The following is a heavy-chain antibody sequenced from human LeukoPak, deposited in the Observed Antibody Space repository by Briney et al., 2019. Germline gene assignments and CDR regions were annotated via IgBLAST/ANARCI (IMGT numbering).Heavy chain of an antibody. D-gene: IGHD3-9*01. CDR3: AKWGDYDVLTGYYDSDY. J-gene: IGHJ4*02. CDR2: VSGRDTST. CDR1: GFTFSNYA. V-gene: IGHV3-23*01. Sequence: PGGSLRLSCAASGFTFSNYAMSWVRQAPGKGLEWVSAVSGRDTSTYYADSVKGQFTISRDNSKNTLYLQMNSLRAEDTAIYYCAKWGDYDVLTGYYDSDYWGQGTLVTVSS.